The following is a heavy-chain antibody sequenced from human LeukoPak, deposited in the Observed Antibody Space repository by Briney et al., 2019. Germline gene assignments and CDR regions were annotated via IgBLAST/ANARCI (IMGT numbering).Heavy chain of an antibody. J-gene: IGHJ5*02. Sequence: ASVKVSCKASGYTFTSYYMHWVRQAPGQGLEWMGIINPSGGSTSYAQKFQGRVTMTRDTATSTVYMELSSLRSEDTAVYYCARRGRGQLGFDPWGQGTLVTVSS. CDR2: INPSGGST. CDR1: GYTFTSYY. D-gene: IGHD1-1*01. V-gene: IGHV1-46*01. CDR3: ARRGRGQLGFDP.